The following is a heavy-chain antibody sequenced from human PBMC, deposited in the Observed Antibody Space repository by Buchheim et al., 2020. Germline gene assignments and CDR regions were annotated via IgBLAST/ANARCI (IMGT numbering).Heavy chain of an antibody. V-gene: IGHV3-48*03. J-gene: IGHJ4*02. Sequence: EVQLVESGGGLVQPGGSLRLSCAASGFTFSSYEMNWVRQAPGKGLEWVSYISSSGTTIYYADSVEGRFTISSDNAKNSLYLQMNSLRAEDTAVYYCARDWSSGWYLGYFDYWGQGTL. CDR2: ISSSGTTI. CDR1: GFTFSSYE. CDR3: ARDWSSGWYLGYFDY. D-gene: IGHD6-19*01.